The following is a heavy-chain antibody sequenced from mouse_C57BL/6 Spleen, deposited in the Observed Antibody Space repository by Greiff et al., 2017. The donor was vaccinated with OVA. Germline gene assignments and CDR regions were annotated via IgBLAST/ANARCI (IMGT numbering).Heavy chain of an antibody. CDR1: GFTFSSYG. CDR3: ARQDYGSSFFDY. J-gene: IGHJ2*01. CDR2: ISSGGSYT. D-gene: IGHD1-1*01. V-gene: IGHV5-6*01. Sequence: EVQGVESGGDLVKPGGSLKLSCAASGFTFSSYGMSWVRQTPDKRLEWVATISSGGSYTYYPDSVKGRFTISRDNAKNTLYLQMSSLKSEDTAMDYCARQDYGSSFFDYWGQGTTLTVSS.